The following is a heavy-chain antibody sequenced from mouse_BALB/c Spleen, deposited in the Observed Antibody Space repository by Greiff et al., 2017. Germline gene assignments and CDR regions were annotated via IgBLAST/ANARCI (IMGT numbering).Heavy chain of an antibody. V-gene: IGHV14-1*02. Sequence: VQLQQSGAELVRPGALVKLSCKASGFNIKDYYMHWVKQRPEQGLEWIGWIDPENGNTIYDPKFQGKASIAADTSSNTAYLQLSSLTSEDTAVYYCARRGNAMDYGGQGTSVTVSS. CDR2: IDPENGNT. J-gene: IGHJ4*01. CDR3: ARRGNAMDY. CDR1: GFNIKDYY.